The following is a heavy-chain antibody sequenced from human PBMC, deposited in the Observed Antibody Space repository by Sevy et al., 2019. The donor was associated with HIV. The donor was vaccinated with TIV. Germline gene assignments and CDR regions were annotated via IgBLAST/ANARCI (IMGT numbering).Heavy chain of an antibody. Sequence: GGSLRLSCAASGFTFSSYIMNWVRQAPGKXLEWVSSISSSSSYIYYADSVKGRFTISRDNAKNSLYLQMNSLRVEDTAVYYCARGVRDFWSGYPDYWGQGTLVTVSS. J-gene: IGHJ4*02. D-gene: IGHD3-3*01. CDR2: ISSSSSYI. CDR3: ARGVRDFWSGYPDY. V-gene: IGHV3-21*01. CDR1: GFTFSSYI.